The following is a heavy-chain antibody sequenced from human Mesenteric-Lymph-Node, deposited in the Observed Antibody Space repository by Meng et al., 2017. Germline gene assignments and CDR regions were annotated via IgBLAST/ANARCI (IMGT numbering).Heavy chain of an antibody. D-gene: IGHD3-3*01. J-gene: IGHJ4*02. Sequence: QVQLQQWGAGLLKPSETLPLTCAVYGGSFSGYYWSWIRQPPGKGLEWIGEINHSGSTNYNPSLKSRVTISVDTSKNQFSLKLSSVTAADTAVYYCARTLRFLEWLLDYWGQGTLVTVSS. V-gene: IGHV4-34*01. CDR1: GGSFSGYY. CDR3: ARTLRFLEWLLDY. CDR2: INHSGST.